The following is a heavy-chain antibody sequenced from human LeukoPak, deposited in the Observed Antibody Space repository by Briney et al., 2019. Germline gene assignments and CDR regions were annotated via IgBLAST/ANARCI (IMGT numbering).Heavy chain of an antibody. J-gene: IGHJ4*02. Sequence: PSETLSLTCTVSGGSMSSSYWSWIRQPPGKGLEWSGYIYYSGSTKYNPTLKSRVTISVDTSKNQFSLKLSSVTAADTAVYYCARGARAGYNLEPFDYWGQGTLVTVSS. CDR3: ARGARAGYNLEPFDY. V-gene: IGHV4-59*08. D-gene: IGHD5-24*01. CDR2: IYYSGST. CDR1: GGSMSSSY.